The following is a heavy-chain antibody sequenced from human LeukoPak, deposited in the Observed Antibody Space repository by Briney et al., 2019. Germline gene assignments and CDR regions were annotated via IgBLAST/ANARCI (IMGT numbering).Heavy chain of an antibody. D-gene: IGHD3-22*01. CDR1: GFTFSDYY. Sequence: GGSLRLSCAASGFTFSDYYMSWIRQAPGKGLEWVSYISSSGSTIYYADSVKGRFTISRDNAKNSLYLQMNSLRAEDTAVYYCARDRRTYYYDSSGFWGQGALVTVSS. CDR2: ISSSGSTI. CDR3: ARDRRTYYYDSSGF. J-gene: IGHJ4*02. V-gene: IGHV3-11*04.